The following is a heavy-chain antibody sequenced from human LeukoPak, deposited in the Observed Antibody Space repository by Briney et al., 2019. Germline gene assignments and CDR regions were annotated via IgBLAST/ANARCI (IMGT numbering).Heavy chain of an antibody. J-gene: IGHJ4*02. CDR3: AKGRALEVVAAFNY. Sequence: RAGGSLRLSCAASGFTFSSYAMSWVRQAPGKGLEWVSAISGSGANTYYADSVKGRFTISRDNSKNTLYLQMNSLRADDTAVYYCAKGRALEVVAAFNYWGQGTVVTVSS. D-gene: IGHD2-15*01. V-gene: IGHV3-23*01. CDR1: GFTFSSYA. CDR2: ISGSGANT.